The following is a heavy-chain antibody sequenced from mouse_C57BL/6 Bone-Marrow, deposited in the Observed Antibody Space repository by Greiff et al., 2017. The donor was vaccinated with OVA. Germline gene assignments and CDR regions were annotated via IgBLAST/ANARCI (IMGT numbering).Heavy chain of an antibody. V-gene: IGHV1-66*01. CDR3: ARGDGNYGAMDY. J-gene: IGHJ4*01. CDR2: IDPGSGNT. CDR1: GYSFTSYY. Sequence: LVESGPELVKPGASVKISCKASGYSFTSYYIHWVKQRPGQGLEWIGWIDPGSGNTKYNEKFKGKATLTADTSSITAYMQLSSLTSEDSAVYYCARGDGNYGAMDYWGQGTSVTVSS. D-gene: IGHD2-1*01.